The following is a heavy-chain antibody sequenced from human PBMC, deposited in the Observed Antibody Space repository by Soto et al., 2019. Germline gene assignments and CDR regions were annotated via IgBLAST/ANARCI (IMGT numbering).Heavy chain of an antibody. Sequence: PSESLSLTCTVSGGSISSSSYDWGWIRQPPGKGLEWIGSIYYSGSTYYNPSLKSRVTISVDTSKNQFSLKLSSVTAADTAVYYCARLSAGSSGVYYYYGMDVWGQGTTVTVSS. CDR3: ARLSAGSSGVYYYYGMDV. CDR2: IYYSGST. D-gene: IGHD6-6*01. J-gene: IGHJ6*02. CDR1: GGSISSSSYD. V-gene: IGHV4-39*01.